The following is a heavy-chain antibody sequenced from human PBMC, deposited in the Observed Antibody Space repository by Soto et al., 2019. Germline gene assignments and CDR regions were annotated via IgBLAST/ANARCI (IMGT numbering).Heavy chain of an antibody. V-gene: IGHV3-74*01. CDR1: GFTFSSYW. Sequence: EVQLVESGGGLVQPGGSLRLSCAASGFTFSSYWMHWVRQAPGTGLVWVSSISTDASSTGYAAPVKGRFTNSRDNAKNPLYLQMNRVRAASMAVYYCARLRNKSRKNWGQGTLVIVSP. J-gene: IGHJ1*01. CDR2: ISTDASST. CDR3: ARLRNKSRKN.